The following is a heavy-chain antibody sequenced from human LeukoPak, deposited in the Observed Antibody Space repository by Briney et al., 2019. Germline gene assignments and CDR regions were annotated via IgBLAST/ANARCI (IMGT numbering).Heavy chain of an antibody. CDR1: GFTFGDYA. D-gene: IGHD3-10*01. CDR2: IRSKAYGGTT. J-gene: IGHJ4*02. V-gene: IGHV3-49*04. Sequence: QSGGSLRLSCTASGFTFGDYAMTWVRQAPGKGLEWVGFIRSKAYGGTTEYAASVKGRFTISRDDSKSIAYLQMNSLKTEDTAVYYCTRALLWFGELYQYWGQGTLVTVSS. CDR3: TRALLWFGELYQY.